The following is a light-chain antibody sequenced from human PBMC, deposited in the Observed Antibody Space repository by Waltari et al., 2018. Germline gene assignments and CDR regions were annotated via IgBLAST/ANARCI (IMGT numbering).Light chain of an antibody. J-gene: IGLJ1*01. CDR1: GSDVGGYDY. Sequence: QSALTQPASVSGSPGQSITFSCTGTGSDVGGYDYVSWYQQHPGKVPKLRIYEVSNRPSGVSNLFSGSKSGNTASLTISGLQAEDEADYYCLSYTSSSTYVFGTGTKVTVL. CDR2: EVS. V-gene: IGLV2-14*01. CDR3: LSYTSSSTYV.